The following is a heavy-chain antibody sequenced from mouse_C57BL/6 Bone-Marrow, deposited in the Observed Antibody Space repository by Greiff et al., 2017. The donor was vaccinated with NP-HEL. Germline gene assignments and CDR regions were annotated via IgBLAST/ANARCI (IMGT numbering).Heavy chain of an antibody. J-gene: IGHJ4*01. CDR1: GFTFTDYY. V-gene: IGHV7-3*01. CDR2: LRNKANGYTT. Sequence: EVMLVESGGGLVQPGGSLSLSCAASGFTFTDYYMSWVRQPPGKALEWLGFLRNKANGYTTEYSASVKGRFTISRDNSQSILYLQMNALRAEDSATYYCARYSPYYAMDYWGQGTSVTVSS. CDR3: ARYSPYYAMDY.